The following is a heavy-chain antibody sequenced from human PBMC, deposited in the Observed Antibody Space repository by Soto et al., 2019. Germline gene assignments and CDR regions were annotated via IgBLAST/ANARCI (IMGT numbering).Heavy chain of an antibody. CDR2: IYPGDSDT. CDR3: ARARPTTPGLHYDFWSGYLYYFDY. V-gene: IGHV5-51*03. D-gene: IGHD3-3*01. Sequence: EVQLVQSGAEVKKPGESLKISCKGSGYSFTSYWIGWVRQMPGKGLEWMGIIYPGDSDTRYSPSFQGQVTISADKSISTAYLQWSSLKASDTAMYYCARARPTTPGLHYDFWSGYLYYFDYWGQGTLVTVSS. J-gene: IGHJ4*02. CDR1: GYSFTSYW.